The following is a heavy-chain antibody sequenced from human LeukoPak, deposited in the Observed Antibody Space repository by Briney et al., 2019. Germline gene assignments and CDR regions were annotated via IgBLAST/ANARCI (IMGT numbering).Heavy chain of an antibody. D-gene: IGHD3-9*01. CDR3: ARIYSLLTGYPPYNWFDP. CDR1: GYTSTSYG. CDR2: ISAYNGNT. Sequence: ASVKVSCKASGYTSTSYGISWVRQAPGQGLEWMGWISAYNGNTNYAQKLQGRVTMTTDTSTSTAYMELRSLRSDDTAVYYCARIYSLLTGYPPYNWFDPWGQGTLVTVSS. J-gene: IGHJ5*02. V-gene: IGHV1-18*01.